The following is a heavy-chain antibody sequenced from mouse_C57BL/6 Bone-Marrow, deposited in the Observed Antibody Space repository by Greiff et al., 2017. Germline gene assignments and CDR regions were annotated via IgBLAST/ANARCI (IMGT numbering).Heavy chain of an antibody. J-gene: IGHJ3*01. CDR2: INPSNGGT. CDR1: GYTFTSYW. CDR3: ARSDYDDDEGPWFAY. Sequence: QVQLKQPGTELVKPGASVKLSCKASGYTFTSYWMHWVKQRPGQGLAWLGNINPSNGGTTSNAKFKSKATLTVDKSSSTAYMQLSSLTSEDSAVYYCARSDYDDDEGPWFAYWSQGTLVTVSA. D-gene: IGHD2-4*01. V-gene: IGHV1-53*01.